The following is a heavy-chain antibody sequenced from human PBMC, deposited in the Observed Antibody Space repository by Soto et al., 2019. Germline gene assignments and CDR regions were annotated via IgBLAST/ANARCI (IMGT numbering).Heavy chain of an antibody. Sequence: GGSLRLSCEASGFTFSTYPMTWVRKAPGKGLEWVSGVSGSGSGTYYADSVKGRFTISRDNSKNTLYLQMNSLRAEDTALYYCAKDKXGGHSSGWFHYSYGMDVWGQGTPVTVSS. D-gene: IGHD6-19*01. CDR2: VSGSGSGT. J-gene: IGHJ6*02. CDR1: GFTFSTYP. CDR3: AKDKXGGHSSGWFHYSYGMDV. V-gene: IGHV3-23*01.